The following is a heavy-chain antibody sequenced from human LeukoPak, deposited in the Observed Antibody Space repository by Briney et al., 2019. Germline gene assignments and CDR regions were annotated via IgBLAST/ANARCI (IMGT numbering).Heavy chain of an antibody. CDR2: INHSGST. J-gene: IGHJ4*02. V-gene: IGHV4-34*01. D-gene: IGHD6-19*01. Sequence: SETLSLTCAVYGGSFSGYYGSWIRQPPGKGLEWIGEINHSGSTNYNPSLKSRVTISVDTSKNQFSLKLSSVTAADTAVYYCARGLAVAGTRGYYFDYWGQGTLVTVSS. CDR3: ARGLAVAGTRGYYFDY. CDR1: GGSFSGYY.